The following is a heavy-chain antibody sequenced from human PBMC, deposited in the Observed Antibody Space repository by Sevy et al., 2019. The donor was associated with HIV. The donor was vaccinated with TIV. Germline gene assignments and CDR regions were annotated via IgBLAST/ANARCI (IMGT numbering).Heavy chain of an antibody. J-gene: IGHJ4*02. CDR3: ARDPYARRWFDY. D-gene: IGHD3-16*01. Sequence: ASVKVSCKASGYTFMTYTIHWVRQGPGQRLEWMGWLNPGNGNTKYSQKFQGRITITRDTSATTAYMELASLRSEDTAIYYCARDPYARRWFDYWGQGTLVTVSS. CDR1: GYTFMTYT. CDR2: LNPGNGNT. V-gene: IGHV1-3*01.